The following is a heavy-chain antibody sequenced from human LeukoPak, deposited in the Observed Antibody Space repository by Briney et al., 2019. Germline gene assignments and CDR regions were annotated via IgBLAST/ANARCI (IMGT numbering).Heavy chain of an antibody. CDR3: ARGFIAARDGSPQVEK. Sequence: PSETLSLTCTVSGGSISSGGYYWSWIRQHPGKGLEWIGYIYYSGSTYYNPSLKSRVTISVDTSKNQFSLKLSSVTAADTAVYYCARGFIAARDGSPQVEKWGQGTLVTVSS. D-gene: IGHD6-6*01. V-gene: IGHV4-31*03. CDR1: GGSISSGGYY. J-gene: IGHJ4*02. CDR2: IYYSGST.